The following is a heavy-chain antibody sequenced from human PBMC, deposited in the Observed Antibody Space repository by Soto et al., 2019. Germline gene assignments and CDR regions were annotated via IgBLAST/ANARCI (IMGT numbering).Heavy chain of an antibody. V-gene: IGHV3-7*01. CDR1: GFTFSSYW. J-gene: IGHJ6*03. Sequence: GGSLRLSCAASGFTFSSYWMSWVRQAPGKGLEWVANIKQDGSEKYYVDSVKGRFTISRDNAKNALYMQMNSLRAEDTAVYYCARGVAPLAADGTEDYYYMDVWGKGTTVTVSS. D-gene: IGHD6-13*01. CDR3: ARGVAPLAADGTEDYYYMDV. CDR2: IKQDGSEK.